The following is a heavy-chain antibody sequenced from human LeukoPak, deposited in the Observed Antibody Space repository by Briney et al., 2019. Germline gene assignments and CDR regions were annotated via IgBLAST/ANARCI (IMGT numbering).Heavy chain of an antibody. CDR2: ISGSGGST. CDR1: GFTFSSYA. CDR3: AKPLRIAAVGHNWFDP. Sequence: GGSLRLSFAASGFTFSSYAMSWVREAPGKGLEWVSAISGSGGSTYYADYVKGRFTISRDNSKNTLNLQMNSPRAEDTAVYYCAKPLRIAAVGHNWFDPWGQGTLVTVSS. D-gene: IGHD6-13*01. J-gene: IGHJ5*02. V-gene: IGHV3-23*01.